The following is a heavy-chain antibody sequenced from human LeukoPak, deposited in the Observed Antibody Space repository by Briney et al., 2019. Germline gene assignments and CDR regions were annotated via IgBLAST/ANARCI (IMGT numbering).Heavy chain of an antibody. Sequence: SETLSLTCTVSGGSISSSSHYWGWIRLPPGKGLEWIGSMYYGGSTYYNPSLKSRVTIFVDTSKNQFSLKLSSVTAADTAVYYCARLDNYGSGAYYPAIDYWGQGTLVTVSS. J-gene: IGHJ4*02. V-gene: IGHV4-39*01. CDR3: ARLDNYGSGAYYPAIDY. CDR2: MYYGGST. D-gene: IGHD3-10*01. CDR1: GGSISSSSHY.